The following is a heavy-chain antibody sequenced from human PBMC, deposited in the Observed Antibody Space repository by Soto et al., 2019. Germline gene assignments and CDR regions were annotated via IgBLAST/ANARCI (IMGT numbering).Heavy chain of an antibody. Sequence: GGSLRLSCAASGFTFSSYGMHWVRQAPGKGLEWVALVSYDGSNKYYADSVKGRFIVSRDNSRNTLYLQLNNLQAEDTSVYYCAKVSRPSRISTPDFDYWGQGTLVTVSS. CDR1: GFTFSSYG. CDR2: VSYDGSNK. V-gene: IGHV3-30*18. J-gene: IGHJ4*02. CDR3: AKVSRPSRISTPDFDY.